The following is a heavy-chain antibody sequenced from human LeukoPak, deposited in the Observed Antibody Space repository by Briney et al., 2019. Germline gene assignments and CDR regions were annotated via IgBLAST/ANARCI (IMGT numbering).Heavy chain of an antibody. V-gene: IGHV3-7*01. D-gene: IGHD3-22*01. Sequence: GSLRLSCAASGFTFGTYWMSWVRQAPGKGLEWVANIKEDGSEKYYGDSVKGRFTTSRDNAKNSLYLEMNSLRVEDTAVYYCARDSSGYQWGQGTLVTVSS. CDR2: IKEDGSEK. J-gene: IGHJ4*02. CDR3: ARDSSGYQ. CDR1: GFTFGTYW.